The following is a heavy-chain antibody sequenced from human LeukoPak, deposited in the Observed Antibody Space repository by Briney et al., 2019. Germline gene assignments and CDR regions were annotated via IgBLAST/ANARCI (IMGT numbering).Heavy chain of an antibody. CDR1: GGSFSGYY. V-gene: IGHV4-34*01. D-gene: IGHD5-18*01. Sequence: PSETLSLTCAVYGGSFSGYYWSWIRQPPGKGLEWIGEINHSGSTNYNASLKSWVTISVDTSKNQFSLRLSSVTAADTAVYFCAPRGDIEHSYGYGKWFDPWGQGTRVTVSS. CDR2: INHSGST. CDR3: APRGDIEHSYGYGKWFDP. J-gene: IGHJ5*02.